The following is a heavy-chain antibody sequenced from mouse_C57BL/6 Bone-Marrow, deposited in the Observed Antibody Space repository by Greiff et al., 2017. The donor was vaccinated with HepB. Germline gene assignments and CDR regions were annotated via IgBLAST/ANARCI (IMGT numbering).Heavy chain of an antibody. CDR2: ISYSGST. CDR3: ARSSGLSNYPAWFAY. V-gene: IGHV3-8*01. CDR1: GYSITSDY. J-gene: IGHJ3*01. D-gene: IGHD2-5*01. Sequence: EVQLVESGPGLAKPSQTLSLTRSVTGYSITSDYWNWIRKFPGNKLEYMGYISYSGSTYYNPSLKSRISITRDTSKNQYYLQLNSVTTEDTATYYCARSSGLSNYPAWFAYWGQGTLVTVSA.